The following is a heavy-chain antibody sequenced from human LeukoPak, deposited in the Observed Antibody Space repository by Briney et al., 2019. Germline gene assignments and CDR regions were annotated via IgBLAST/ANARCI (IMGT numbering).Heavy chain of an antibody. D-gene: IGHD2-21*02. CDR1: GFTVSNNC. J-gene: IGHJ5*02. CDR3: ARGVTAVPA. Sequence: PGGSLRLSCAASGFTVSNNCMGWVRQAPGKGLEWVSFIYSDISTYYADSVKGRFTISRDDSKNTLFLQMNSLRAEDTAVYYCARGVTAVPAWGQGTLVTVSS. CDR2: IYSDIST. V-gene: IGHV3-66*01.